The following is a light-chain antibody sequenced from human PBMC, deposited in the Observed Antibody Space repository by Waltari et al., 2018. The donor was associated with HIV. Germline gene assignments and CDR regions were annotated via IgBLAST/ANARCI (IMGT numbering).Light chain of an antibody. CDR1: SSDVGSYNL. J-gene: IGLJ2*01. CDR2: EVF. CDR3: CSYAGSRIP. Sequence: QSALTQPASVSGSFGQSITISCTGSSSDVGSYNLVSWYQHHPGKVPKLILYEVFKRPSGVSNRVSGSKSGNTASLTVSGLQAEDEGHYYCCSYAGSRIPFGGGTKLTVL. V-gene: IGLV2-23*02.